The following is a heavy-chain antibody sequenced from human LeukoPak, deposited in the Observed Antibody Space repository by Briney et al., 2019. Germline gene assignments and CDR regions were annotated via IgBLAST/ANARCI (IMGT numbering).Heavy chain of an antibody. J-gene: IGHJ3*02. V-gene: IGHV1-69*02. CDR2: IIPYLGVA. D-gene: IGHD1-14*01. CDR1: GGTFSSNT. CDR3: ARPSPRNSDAFDI. Sequence: SVKVSCKASGGTFSSNTISWVRQAPGQGLDWMGRIIPYLGVADYAQKFQGRVTITADKSTSTAYMEVSSLRSEDTAVYYCARPSPRNSDAFDIWGQGTMVTVSS.